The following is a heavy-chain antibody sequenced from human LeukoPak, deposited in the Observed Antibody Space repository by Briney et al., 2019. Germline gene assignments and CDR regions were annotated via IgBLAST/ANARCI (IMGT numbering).Heavy chain of an antibody. D-gene: IGHD5-12*01. Sequence: SETLSLACAVYGGSFSGYYWSWLRQPPGKGLEWIGEINHSGSTNYNPSLKSRVTISVDTSKNQFSLKLSSVTAADTAVYYCARGSTKRYSGRPYYYYMDVWGKGTTVTVSS. CDR3: ARGSTKRYSGRPYYYYMDV. CDR1: GGSFSGYY. CDR2: INHSGST. J-gene: IGHJ6*03. V-gene: IGHV4-34*01.